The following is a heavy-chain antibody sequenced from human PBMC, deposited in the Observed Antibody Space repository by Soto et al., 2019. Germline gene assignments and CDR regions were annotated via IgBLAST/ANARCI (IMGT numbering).Heavy chain of an antibody. D-gene: IGHD3-22*01. CDR2: ISFSGSII. CDR3: GRGPNSGYPPF. J-gene: IGHJ4*02. CDR1: GFALSSYE. V-gene: IGHV3-48*03. Sequence: GGSLRLSCAGSGFALSSYEMNWVRRATGKGLEWVSYISFSGSIIYYADSVKGRFTISRDNAQNSLHLQMNSLRAEDAAVYYCGRGPNSGYPPFWGKGTQVPV.